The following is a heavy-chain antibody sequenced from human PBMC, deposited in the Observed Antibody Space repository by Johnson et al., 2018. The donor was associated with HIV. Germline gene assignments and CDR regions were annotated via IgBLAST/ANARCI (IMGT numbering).Heavy chain of an antibody. J-gene: IGHJ3*02. Sequence: VQLVESGGGLIQPGGSLRLSCAASGLTVSSNYMSWVRQAPGKGLEWVSVIYSGGSTYYADSVQGRFTISRDNSKNTLYLQMNSLRAEDTAVYYCARDGPYDSSGYYYDFGAFDIWGQGTMVTASS. CDR3: ARDGPYDSSGYYYDFGAFDI. D-gene: IGHD3-22*01. CDR2: IYSGGST. V-gene: IGHV3-53*01. CDR1: GLTVSSNY.